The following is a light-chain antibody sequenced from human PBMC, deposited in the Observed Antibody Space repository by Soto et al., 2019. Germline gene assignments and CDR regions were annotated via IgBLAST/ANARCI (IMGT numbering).Light chain of an antibody. CDR2: AAS. CDR3: QQLNSSSTALT. CDR1: QGISSY. Sequence: DIQLTQSPSFLSASVGDRVTITCRASQGISSYLACYQQKPGKAPKLLIYAASTLQSGVPSRFSGSGSGTEFTRTISSLQPEDFATSYCQQLNSSSTALTFGGGTKVEIK. V-gene: IGKV1-9*01. J-gene: IGKJ4*01.